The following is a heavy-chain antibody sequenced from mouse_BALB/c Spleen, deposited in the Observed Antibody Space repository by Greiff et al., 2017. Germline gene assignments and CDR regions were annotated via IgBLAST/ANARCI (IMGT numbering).Heavy chain of an antibody. CDR3: TRDRHDGAFAY. Sequence: EVKLVESGGGLVKPGGSLKLSCAASGFTFSSYTMSWVRQTPEKRLEWVATISSGGSYTYYPDSVKGRFTISRDNAKNTLYLQMSSLKSEDTAMYYCTRDRHDGAFAYWGQGTLVTVSA. CDR1: GFTFSSYT. D-gene: IGHD2-12*01. CDR2: ISSGGSYT. J-gene: IGHJ3*01. V-gene: IGHV5-6-4*01.